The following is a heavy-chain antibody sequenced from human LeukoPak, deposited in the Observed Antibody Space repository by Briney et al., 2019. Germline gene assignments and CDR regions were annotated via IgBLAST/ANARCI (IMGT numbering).Heavy chain of an antibody. Sequence: GGSLRLSCSASGFISSSHAMHWVRQAPGKGLEYVSAITSNGGSTYHADSVEGRFTISRGNSKNTLYLQMSSLRTEDTAVYYCVKGMVVVPTAPLDYWGQGTLVTVSS. CDR3: VKGMVVVPTAPLDY. J-gene: IGHJ4*02. CDR1: GFISSSHA. CDR2: ITSNGGST. V-gene: IGHV3-64D*09. D-gene: IGHD2-2*01.